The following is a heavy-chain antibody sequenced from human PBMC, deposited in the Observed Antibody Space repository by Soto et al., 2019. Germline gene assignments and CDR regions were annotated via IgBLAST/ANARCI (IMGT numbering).Heavy chain of an antibody. Sequence: PSQTLSLTCAISGDSVSSNIAAWDCIRQSPSRGLEWLGRTYYRSKWYTDYAVSVRSRITINPDTSENPFALQLISMTPEDTAVYYCARNLGGPRESGGQGTLVTVSS. J-gene: IGHJ4*02. CDR1: GDSVSSNIAA. V-gene: IGHV6-1*01. CDR2: TYYRSKWYT. CDR3: ARNLGGPRES. D-gene: IGHD3-16*01.